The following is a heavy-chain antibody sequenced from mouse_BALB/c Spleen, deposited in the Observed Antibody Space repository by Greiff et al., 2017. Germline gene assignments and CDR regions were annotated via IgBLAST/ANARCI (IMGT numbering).Heavy chain of an antibody. V-gene: IGHV14-4*02. J-gene: IGHJ3*01. CDR2: IDPENGDT. CDR1: GFNIKDNY. D-gene: IGHD1-1*01. Sequence: EVQLKQSGAELVRSGASVKLSCTASGFNIKDNYMHWVKQRPEQGLEWIGWIDPENGDTEYAPKFQGKATITADTSSNTAYLQLSSLTSEDTAVYCCDGFMTYWGQGTLVTVSA. CDR3: DGFMTY.